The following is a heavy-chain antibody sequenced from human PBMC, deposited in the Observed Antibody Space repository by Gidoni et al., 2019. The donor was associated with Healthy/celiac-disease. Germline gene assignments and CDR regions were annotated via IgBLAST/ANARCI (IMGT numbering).Heavy chain of an antibody. V-gene: IGHV3-23*01. CDR2: ISGSGGSK. CDR1: GFTFSSYA. J-gene: IGHJ4*02. D-gene: IGHD1-26*01. Sequence: EVQLLESGGGLVQPGGSLRLYCAASGFTFSSYAMSWVRQAPGKGLEWVSAISGSGGSKYYADSGKGRFTISRDNSKNTLYLKMNSLRAEDTAVYYCAKDPIGGGSYPYWGQGTLVTVSS. CDR3: AKDPIGGGSYPY.